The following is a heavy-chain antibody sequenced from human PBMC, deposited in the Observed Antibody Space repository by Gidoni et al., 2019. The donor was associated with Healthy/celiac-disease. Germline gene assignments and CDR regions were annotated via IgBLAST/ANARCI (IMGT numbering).Heavy chain of an antibody. CDR1: GYTFTSYR. J-gene: IGHJ4*02. Sequence: QVQLVQSGAEVKKPGASVKVSCQASGYTFTSYRIHWVRQAPGQRLEWMGWLNAGNGNTKYSQKFQGRVTITRDTSASTVYMELSSLRSEDSAVYFCARGWDLLFSFDYWGQGTLVTVSS. V-gene: IGHV1-3*01. CDR3: ARGWDLLFSFDY. CDR2: LNAGNGNT. D-gene: IGHD1-26*01.